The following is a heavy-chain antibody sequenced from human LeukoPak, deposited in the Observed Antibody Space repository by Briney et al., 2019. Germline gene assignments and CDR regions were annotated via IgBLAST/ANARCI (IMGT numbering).Heavy chain of an antibody. CDR1: GGSLSTYF. J-gene: IGHJ4*02. CDR3: ARAVYDTSGYYIDY. D-gene: IGHD3-22*01. Sequence: PSETLSLTCTVSGGSLSTYFWTWIRQPAGKGLEWIGRIYASGGTTHTPSLKSRVTMSVDKSKSQFSLKLSSVTAADTAVYYCARAVYDTSGYYIDYWGQGTLVTVSS. CDR2: IYASGGT. V-gene: IGHV4-4*07.